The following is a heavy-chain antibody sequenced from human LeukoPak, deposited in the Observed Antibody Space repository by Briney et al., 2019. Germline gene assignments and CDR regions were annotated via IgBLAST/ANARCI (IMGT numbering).Heavy chain of an antibody. V-gene: IGHV4-39*07. Sequence: SETLSLTCTVSGGSISSSSYYWGWIRQPPGKGLEWIGSIYYSGSTYYNPSLKSRVTISVDTSKNQFSLKLSSVTAADTAVYYRARVSSGLELPDSYYYMDVWGKGTTVTVSS. CDR1: GGSISSSSYY. CDR3: ARVSSGLELPDSYYYMDV. J-gene: IGHJ6*03. D-gene: IGHD1-7*01. CDR2: IYYSGST.